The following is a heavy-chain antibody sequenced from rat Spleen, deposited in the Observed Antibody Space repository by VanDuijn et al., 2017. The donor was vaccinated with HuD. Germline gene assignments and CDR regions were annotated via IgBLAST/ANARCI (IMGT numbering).Heavy chain of an antibody. CDR3: ATXXSRXXRFAX. CDR1: GFTFSNYG. J-gene: IGHJ3*01. V-gene: IGHV5-19*01. CDR2: ISPSGGST. D-gene: IGHD1-4*01. Sequence: EVQLVESGGGLVQPGRSLKLSCAASGFTFSNYGIHWIRQAPTKGLEWVASISPSGGSTYYRDSVKGRFTISRDNARSTLYLQMDNLRSEDTANXYCATXXSRXXRFAXWGQGXLVTVSS.